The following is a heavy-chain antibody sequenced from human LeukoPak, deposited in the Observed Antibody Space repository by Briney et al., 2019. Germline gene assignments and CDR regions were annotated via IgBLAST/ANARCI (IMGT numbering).Heavy chain of an antibody. Sequence: GGSLRLSCAASGFTVSSNYMSWVRQAPGKGLEWVSVIYGGGSTYYADSVKGRFTISRDNSKNTLYLQMNSLRAEDTAVYYCARAEATTDPGGYYYYGMDVWGQGTTVTVSS. CDR3: ARAEATTDPGGYYYYGMDV. V-gene: IGHV3-53*01. CDR1: GFTVSSNY. J-gene: IGHJ6*02. CDR2: IYGGGST. D-gene: IGHD5-12*01.